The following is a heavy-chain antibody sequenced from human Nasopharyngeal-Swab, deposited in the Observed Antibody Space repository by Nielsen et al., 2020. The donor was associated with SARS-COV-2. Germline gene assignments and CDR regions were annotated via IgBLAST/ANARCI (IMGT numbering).Heavy chain of an antibody. CDR3: AKDTALYLAFDI. CDR2: ISGSGGST. V-gene: IGHV3-23*01. Sequence: GESLKISCAASGFTFSSYAMSWVRQALGKGLEWVSAISGSGGSTYYADSVKGRFTISRDNSKNTLYLQMNSLRAEDTAVYYCAKDTALYLAFDIWGQGTMVTVSS. CDR1: GFTFSSYA. D-gene: IGHD3-9*01. J-gene: IGHJ3*02.